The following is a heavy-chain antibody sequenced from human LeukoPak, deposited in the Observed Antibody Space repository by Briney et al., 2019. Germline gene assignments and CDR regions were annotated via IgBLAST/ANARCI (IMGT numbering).Heavy chain of an antibody. V-gene: IGHV4-31*03. CDR2: IYYSGSS. D-gene: IGHD3-10*01. CDR3: ARWFGEAPYYFDY. CDR1: GGSISSGGYY. Sequence: SQTLSLTCTVSGGSISSGGYYWSWIRQHPGKGLEWIGYIYYSGSSYYNPSLKIRVTISVDTSKNQFSLKLSSVTAADTAVYYCARWFGEAPYYFDYWGQGTLVTVSS. J-gene: IGHJ4*02.